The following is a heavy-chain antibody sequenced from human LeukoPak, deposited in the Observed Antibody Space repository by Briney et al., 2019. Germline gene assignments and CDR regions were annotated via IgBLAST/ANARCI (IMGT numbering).Heavy chain of an antibody. J-gene: IGHJ5*02. CDR2: LYYSGSI. CDR1: GASISSYS. CDR3: ARRGGSVNYGYWFDP. V-gene: IGHV4-59*08. Sequence: PSETLSPTCTVSGASISSYSWTRIRQPPGKGLDWIGYLYYSGSINYNPSLKSRVTISVDTSKNQFSLKLTSVTAADTAVYYCARRGGSVNYGYWFDPWGQGTLVTVSS. D-gene: IGHD3-10*01.